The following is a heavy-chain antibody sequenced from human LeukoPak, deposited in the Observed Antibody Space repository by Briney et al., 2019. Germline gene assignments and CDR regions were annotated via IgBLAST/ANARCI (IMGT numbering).Heavy chain of an antibody. J-gene: IGHJ4*02. D-gene: IGHD1-26*01. CDR1: GGSISSYY. CDR2: IYYSGST. V-gene: IGHV4-59*01. Sequence: SSETLSLTCTVSGGSISSYYWSWIRQPPGKGLEWIGYIYYSGSTNYNPSLKSRVTISVDTSKNQFSLKLSSVTAADTAVYYCARDLEGGNFDYWGQGTLVTVSS. CDR3: ARDLEGGNFDY.